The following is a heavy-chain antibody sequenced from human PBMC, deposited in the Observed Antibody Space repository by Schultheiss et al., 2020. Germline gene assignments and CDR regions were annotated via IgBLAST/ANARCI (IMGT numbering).Heavy chain of an antibody. CDR3: ARGKANYDFWSGYREVYYYYGMDV. Sequence: SETLSLTCTVSGGSISSYYWSWIRQPPGKGLEWIGEINHSGSTNYNPSLKSRVTISVDTSKNQFSLKLSSVTAADTAVYYCARGKANYDFWSGYREVYYYYGMDVWGQGTTVTVSS. D-gene: IGHD3-3*01. CDR2: INHSGST. CDR1: GGSISSYY. V-gene: IGHV4-34*01. J-gene: IGHJ6*02.